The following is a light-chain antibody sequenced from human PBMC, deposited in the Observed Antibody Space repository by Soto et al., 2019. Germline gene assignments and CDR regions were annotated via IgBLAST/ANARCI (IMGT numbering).Light chain of an antibody. CDR2: EVT. J-gene: IGLJ2*01. CDR1: SSDVGSYNL. CDR3: SSYAGSSIFVV. Sequence: QSVLTQPASVSGSPGQSITISCTGTSSDVGSYNLVSWYQHLPGKAPKLMIFEVTKRPSGVSTRFSGSKSGNTASLTISGRQAEDEADYYCSSYAGSSIFVVFGGGTKLPVL. V-gene: IGLV2-23*02.